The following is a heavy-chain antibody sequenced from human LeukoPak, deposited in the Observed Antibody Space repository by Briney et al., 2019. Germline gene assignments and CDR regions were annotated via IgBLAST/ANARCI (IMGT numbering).Heavy chain of an antibody. V-gene: IGHV3-53*01. Sequence: GGSLRLSCAASGFTVSSNYMSWVRQAPGKGLEWVSVIYSGGSTYYADSVKGRFTISRDNSKNTLYLQMNSLRAEDAAVYYCARSRYYDSSGYPDYGGQGTLVTVSS. CDR2: IYSGGST. CDR3: ARSRYYDSSGYPDY. D-gene: IGHD3-22*01. CDR1: GFTVSSNY. J-gene: IGHJ4*02.